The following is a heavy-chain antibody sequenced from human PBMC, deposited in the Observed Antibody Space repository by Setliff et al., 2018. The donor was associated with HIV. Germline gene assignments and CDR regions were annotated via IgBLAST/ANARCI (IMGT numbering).Heavy chain of an antibody. J-gene: IGHJ1*01. Sequence: GASVKVSCKSSGYTFTAHHIHWVRQARGQGLEWMGWINPDSGATKYAEKFEGRVSLTRDTSINTVYMELSSLRSDDTAVYFRTRVPGWTDHWGQGTQVTVSS. V-gene: IGHV1-2*02. D-gene: IGHD6-19*01. CDR2: INPDSGAT. CDR1: GYTFTAHH. CDR3: TRVPGWTDH.